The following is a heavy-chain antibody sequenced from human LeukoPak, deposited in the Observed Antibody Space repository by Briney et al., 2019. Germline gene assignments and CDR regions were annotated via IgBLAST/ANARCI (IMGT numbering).Heavy chain of an antibody. CDR3: ARCRHSSGWYLIDY. CDR2: ISAYNGNT. D-gene: IGHD6-19*01. Sequence: EASVKVSCKASGYTFTGYLMHWVRQAPGQGLEWMGWISAYNGNTNYAQKLQGRVTMTTDTSTSTAYMELRSLRSDDTAVYYCARCRHSSGWYLIDYWGQGTLVTVSS. CDR1: GYTFTGYL. V-gene: IGHV1-18*04. J-gene: IGHJ4*02.